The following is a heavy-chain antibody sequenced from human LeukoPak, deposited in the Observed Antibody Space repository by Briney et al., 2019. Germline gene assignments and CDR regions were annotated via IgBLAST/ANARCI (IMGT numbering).Heavy chain of an antibody. CDR3: ARGIDY. CDR1: GFTVSSYY. CDR2: IYTGGGR. J-gene: IGHJ4*02. Sequence: PGGSLRLSCAASGFTVSSYYMNLVRQAPGKELEWVSVIYTGGGRYYADSVRGRFTISRDTSKNMVFLQMNSLRVEDTAVYYCARGIDYWGRGTLVTVSS. V-gene: IGHV3-53*01.